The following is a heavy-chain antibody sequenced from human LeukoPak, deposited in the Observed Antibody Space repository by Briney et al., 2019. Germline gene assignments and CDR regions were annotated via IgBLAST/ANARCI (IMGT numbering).Heavy chain of an antibody. CDR3: ARGLAAAISDY. V-gene: IGHV3-21*01. Sequence: PGGSLRLSCAASGFTFSDYTMNWVRQAPGKGLEWVSSISSSSGYIYYSDSVKGRFTISRDNAKNPLYLQMNSLRAEDTAVYYCARGLAAAISDYWGQGTLVTVSS. D-gene: IGHD6-13*01. J-gene: IGHJ4*02. CDR1: GFTFSDYT. CDR2: ISSSSGYI.